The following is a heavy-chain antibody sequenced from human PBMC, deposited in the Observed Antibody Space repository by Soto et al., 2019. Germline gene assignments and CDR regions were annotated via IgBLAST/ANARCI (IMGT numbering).Heavy chain of an antibody. D-gene: IGHD5-12*01. CDR3: ARGPRTNTPIPIWSDP. CDR2: IYYSGIT. CDR1: GGSISSYY. Sequence: SETLSLTCTVSGGSISSYYWSWIRQPPGKGLEWIGYIYYSGITNYNPSLKSRVTISVDTSKSQFSLKLSYVTAADTAVYYCARGPRTNTPIPIWSDPWGQGTLVHVSS. V-gene: IGHV4-59*01. J-gene: IGHJ5*02.